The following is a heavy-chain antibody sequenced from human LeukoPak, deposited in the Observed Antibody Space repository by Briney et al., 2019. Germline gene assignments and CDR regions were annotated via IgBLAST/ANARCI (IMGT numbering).Heavy chain of an antibody. CDR2: ISSSGSTI. V-gene: IGHV3-11*04. CDR3: ARKYYYGSGSYYKDAFDI. CDR1: GFTFSDYY. J-gene: IGHJ3*02. Sequence: GGSLRLSCAASGFTFSDYYMSWIRRAPGKGLEWVSYISSSGSTIYYADSVKGRFTISRDNAKNSLYLQMNSLRAEDTAVYYCARKYYYGSGSYYKDAFDIWGQGTMVTVSS. D-gene: IGHD3-10*01.